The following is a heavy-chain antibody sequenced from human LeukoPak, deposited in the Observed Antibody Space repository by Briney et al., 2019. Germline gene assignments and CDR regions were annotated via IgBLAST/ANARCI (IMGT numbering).Heavy chain of an antibody. Sequence: PSETLSLTCTVSGGSLSNYHWSWIRQYPAQGLEWIGYIYYSGSTTYNSSLKSRVTISVDKSKNQFSLKLPSVTAADTAVYYCARAGGNRFDPWGQGILVTVSS. J-gene: IGHJ5*02. CDR3: ARAGGNRFDP. D-gene: IGHD3-10*01. CDR1: GGSLSNYH. V-gene: IGHV4-59*01. CDR2: IYYSGST.